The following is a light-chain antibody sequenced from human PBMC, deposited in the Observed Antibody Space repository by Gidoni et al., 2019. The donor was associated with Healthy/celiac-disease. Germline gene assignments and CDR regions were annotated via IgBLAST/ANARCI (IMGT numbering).Light chain of an antibody. CDR1: QSVSSY. CDR2: DAS. J-gene: IGKJ4*01. V-gene: IGKV3-11*01. CDR3: QQRSNWPLT. Sequence: EIVLTQSPATLSLSPGERATLSHRASQSVSSYLAWYQQKPGQAPRLLIYDASNRATGTPARFSGSGSGTDFTLTISSLEPEDFAVYYCQQRSNWPLTFGGXTKVEIK.